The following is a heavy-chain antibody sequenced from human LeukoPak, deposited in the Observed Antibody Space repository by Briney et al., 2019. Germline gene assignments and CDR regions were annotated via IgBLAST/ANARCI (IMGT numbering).Heavy chain of an antibody. CDR3: ARVQLWLPFDY. V-gene: IGHV4-38-2*02. Sequence: PSESLSLTCTVSGYSINSGYYWGWIRQPPGKGLEWIGSIYHSGSTYYNPSLKSRVTISVDTSKNQFSLKLSSVTAADTAVYYCARVQLWLPFDYWGQGTLVTVSS. J-gene: IGHJ4*02. CDR1: GYSINSGYY. D-gene: IGHD5-18*01. CDR2: IYHSGST.